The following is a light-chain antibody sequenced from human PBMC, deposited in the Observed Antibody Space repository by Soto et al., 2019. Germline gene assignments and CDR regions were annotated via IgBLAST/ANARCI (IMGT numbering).Light chain of an antibody. CDR3: CSYADSSTYV. J-gene: IGLJ1*01. V-gene: IGLV2-23*01. CDR1: NSDVGSYNL. Sequence: QSALTQPASVSGSPGQSITISCTGTNSDVGSYNLVSWYQQHPGKAPKLIIYEDSKRPSGVSNRFSGSKSGNTASLTISGLQTEDEADYYCCSYADSSTYVFGTGTKVTVL. CDR2: EDS.